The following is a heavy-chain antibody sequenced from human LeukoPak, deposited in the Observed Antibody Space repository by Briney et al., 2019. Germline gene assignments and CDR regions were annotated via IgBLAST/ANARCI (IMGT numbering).Heavy chain of an antibody. CDR1: GYSISSGYY. Sequence: SETLSLTCTVSGYSISSGYYWGWIRQPPGKALEWIGSVYYSGTTSYNPSLKSRVTISVDTSKNQFSLKVRSVTAADTAVYYCARSQARLGSFDPWGQGTLVTVSS. V-gene: IGHV4-38-2*02. D-gene: IGHD6-19*01. CDR3: ARSQARLGSFDP. J-gene: IGHJ5*02. CDR2: VYYSGTT.